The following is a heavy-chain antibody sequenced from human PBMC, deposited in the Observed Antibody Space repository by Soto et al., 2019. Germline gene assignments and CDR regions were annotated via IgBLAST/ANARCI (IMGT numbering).Heavy chain of an antibody. V-gene: IGHV4-39*01. J-gene: IGHJ4*02. D-gene: IGHD3-10*01. CDR3: ARHRIEVVWRGFDF. CDR2: SSYNGGT. CDR1: TDSSSFTNSY. Sequence: KPSETLSLTSTVSTDSSSFTNSYWGWIRQPPGKGLQWIGSSSYNGGTSYNPSLKGRVVISFDTSKKQSSLQVTSVTAADTAVYFCARHRIEVVWRGFDFWGQGSPVTVSS.